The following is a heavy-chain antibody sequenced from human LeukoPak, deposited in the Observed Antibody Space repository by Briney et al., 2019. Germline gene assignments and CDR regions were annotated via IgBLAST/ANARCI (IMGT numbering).Heavy chain of an antibody. CDR1: GFTFSSYW. Sequence: GSLRLSCAASGFTFSSYWMSWVRQAPGKGLEWVANIKQDGSEKYYVDSVKGRFTISRDNAKNSLYLQMNSLRAEDTAVYYCARELWFGELSSWFDPWGQGTLVTVSS. J-gene: IGHJ5*02. CDR2: IKQDGSEK. V-gene: IGHV3-7*01. D-gene: IGHD3-10*01. CDR3: ARELWFGELSSWFDP.